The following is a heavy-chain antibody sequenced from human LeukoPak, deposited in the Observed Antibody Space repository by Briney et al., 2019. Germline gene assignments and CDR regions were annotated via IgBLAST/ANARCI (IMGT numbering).Heavy chain of an antibody. CDR1: GYTLTELS. D-gene: IGHD3-10*01. V-gene: IGHV1-24*01. CDR3: ASRLWGSGSYQDAFDI. CDR2: FDPEDGET. Sequence: ASVKVSCKVSGYTLTELSMHWVRQAPGKGLEWMGGFDPEDGETIYAQKFQGRVTMTRNTSISTAYMELSSLRSEDTAVYYCASRLWGSGSYQDAFDIWGQGTMVTVSS. J-gene: IGHJ3*02.